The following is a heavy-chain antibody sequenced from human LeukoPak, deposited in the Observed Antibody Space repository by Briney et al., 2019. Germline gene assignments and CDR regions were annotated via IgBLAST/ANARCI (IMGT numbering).Heavy chain of an antibody. CDR2: ISNDGSKE. D-gene: IGHD4-17*01. J-gene: IGHJ4*02. CDR3: ARGARKGDDYGGFFDY. V-gene: IGHV3-30*04. CDR1: GFTFGNYA. Sequence: PGGSLRLSCAASGFTFGNYAMHWVRQAPGKGLEWVGVISNDGSKEDYADSGKGRFTISRDNSKNTLYLQMNSLRAEDTAVYYCARGARKGDDYGGFFDYWGQGTLVTVSS.